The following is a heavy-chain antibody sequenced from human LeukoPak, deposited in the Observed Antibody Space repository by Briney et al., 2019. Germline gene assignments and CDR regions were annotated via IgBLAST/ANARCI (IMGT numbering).Heavy chain of an antibody. CDR3: AHRLGYCSGGSCYPDAFDI. J-gene: IGHJ3*02. Sequence: KKSGPTLVNPTQTLTLTCTFSGFSLSTSGVGVGWIRQPPGKALEWLALLYWDDDKRYSPSLKSRLTITKDTSKNQVVLTMTNMDPVDTATYYCAHRLGYCSGGSCYPDAFDIWGQGTMVTVSS. V-gene: IGHV2-5*02. D-gene: IGHD2-15*01. CDR1: GFSLSTSGVG. CDR2: LYWDDDK.